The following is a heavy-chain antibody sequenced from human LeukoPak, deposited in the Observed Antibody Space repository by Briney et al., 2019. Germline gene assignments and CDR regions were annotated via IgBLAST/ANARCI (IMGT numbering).Heavy chain of an antibody. D-gene: IGHD2-2*01. Sequence: PGGSLRLSCAASGFTFRSYAMSWVRQAPGKGLEWVSGISDSGGSTYYADSVKGRFTISRDNSKNTLYLQMNSLRAEDTAVYYCAKRYCSSTTCYRVAFDMWGQGTMVTVSS. V-gene: IGHV3-23*01. CDR1: GFTFRSYA. CDR3: AKRYCSSTTCYRVAFDM. CDR2: ISDSGGST. J-gene: IGHJ3*02.